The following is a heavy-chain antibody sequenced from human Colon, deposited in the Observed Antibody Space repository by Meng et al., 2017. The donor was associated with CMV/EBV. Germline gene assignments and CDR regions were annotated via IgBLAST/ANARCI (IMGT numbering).Heavy chain of an antibody. CDR2: IYAGGYA. Sequence: GGSLRLSCAASGFTVNNKYTNWVRQAPGKGLEWVSIIYAGGYAHYADSVKGRFTISRDSSKNTLDLQMNSLRAEDTAVYYCARTWYYESSAGYDGAMDVWGQGTTVTVSS. V-gene: IGHV3-53*01. J-gene: IGHJ6*02. D-gene: IGHD3-3*01. CDR1: GFTVNNKY. CDR3: ARTWYYESSAGYDGAMDV.